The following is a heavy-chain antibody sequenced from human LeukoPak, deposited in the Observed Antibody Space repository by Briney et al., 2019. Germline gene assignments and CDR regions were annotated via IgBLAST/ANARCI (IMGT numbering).Heavy chain of an antibody. CDR1: GYTFTNNY. V-gene: IGHV1-46*01. Sequence: ASVMVSCKASGYTFTNNYLHWVRQAPGQGLEWMGMIYPRDGSTSYAQNFQGRVTGTRDTSTTTVHMELRGLRSEDTAVYYCARDQEGFDYWGQGTVVTVSS. CDR2: IYPRDGST. J-gene: IGHJ4*02. CDR3: ARDQEGFDY.